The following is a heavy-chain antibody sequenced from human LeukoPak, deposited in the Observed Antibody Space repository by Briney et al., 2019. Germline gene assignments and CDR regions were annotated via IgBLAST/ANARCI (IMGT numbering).Heavy chain of an antibody. CDR1: GFTFNDYG. V-gene: IGHV3-20*04. J-gene: IGHJ4*02. D-gene: IGHD3-16*02. Sequence: PGGSLRLSCAASGFTFNDYGMSWVRQAPGKGLEWVSGINWNGGRTGYADSMKGRFIISRDNAKNSLYLQVNSLRAEDTAVYYCARVRTHLRLGELSLFGYFDYWGQGTLVTVSS. CDR2: INWNGGRT. CDR3: ARVRTHLRLGELSLFGYFDY.